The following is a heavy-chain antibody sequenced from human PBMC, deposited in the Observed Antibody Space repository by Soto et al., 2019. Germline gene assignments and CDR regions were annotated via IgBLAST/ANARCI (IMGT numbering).Heavy chain of an antibody. Sequence: PGGSLRLSCAASGFTFRRFTINWVRQAPGKGLEWVSTISSNSSYIYYTDALRGRFTISRDHAKNSLHLQMNSLRAEDTAVYYCRRDAYRDRSARGWLEPCGPGTLVTVSS. CDR1: GFTFRRFT. CDR3: RRDAYRDRSARGWLEP. CDR2: ISSNSSYI. J-gene: IGHJ5*02. D-gene: IGHD5-18*01. V-gene: IGHV3-21*01.